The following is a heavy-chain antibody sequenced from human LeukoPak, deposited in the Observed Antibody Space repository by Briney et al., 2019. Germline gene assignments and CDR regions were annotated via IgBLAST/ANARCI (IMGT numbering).Heavy chain of an antibody. CDR1: GGSISSYY. D-gene: IGHD6-19*01. CDR2: IYYSGST. CDR3: ARDPRSGHHDY. J-gene: IGHJ4*02. V-gene: IGHV4-59*12. Sequence: SETLSLTCTVSGGSISSYYWSWIRQPPGKGLEWIGYIYYSGSTYYNPSLKSRVTISVDTSKNQFSLKLSSVTAADTAVYYCARDPRSGHHDYWGQGTLVTVSS.